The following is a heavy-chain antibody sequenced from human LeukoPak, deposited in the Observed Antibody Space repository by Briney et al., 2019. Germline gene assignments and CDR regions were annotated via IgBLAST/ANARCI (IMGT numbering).Heavy chain of an antibody. CDR2: INPNSGGT. CDR1: GYTFTDYY. D-gene: IGHD3-9*01. CDR3: ARERGNYDILTDYYEGNGFDP. V-gene: IGHV1-2*02. Sequence: GASVKVSCKASGYTFTDYYVHWVRQAPGQGLEWMGWINPNSGGTNYAQKFQGTVTMTRDTSISTAYMELTRLRSDDTAVYSCARERGNYDILTDYYEGNGFDPWGQGTLVTVSS. J-gene: IGHJ5*02.